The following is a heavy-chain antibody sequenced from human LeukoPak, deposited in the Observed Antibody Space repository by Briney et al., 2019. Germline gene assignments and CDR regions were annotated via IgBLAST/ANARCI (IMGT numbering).Heavy chain of an antibody. V-gene: IGHV3-53*01. Sequence: GGSLRLSCVASGFIVSSNYMNWVRQAPGKGLEWISILYSGGTAFYADSVKGRFTISGDNSKNTLYLQMNSLIADDTGMYYCARGRQCDYWGQGTLVTVSS. CDR1: GFIVSSNY. J-gene: IGHJ4*02. CDR2: LYSGGTA. CDR3: ARGRQCDY. D-gene: IGHD4-11*01.